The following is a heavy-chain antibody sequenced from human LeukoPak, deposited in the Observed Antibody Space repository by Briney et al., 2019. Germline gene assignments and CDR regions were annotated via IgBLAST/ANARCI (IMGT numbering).Heavy chain of an antibody. J-gene: IGHJ4*02. Sequence: GGSLRLSCVASGFTFSSYAMSWVRQAPGKGLEWVANIKDDGGGKYYVDSVKGRFTISRDNTKNLLYLQMNSLRAEDTAVYYCGRDPYYDSLDYWGQGTRVTVSS. D-gene: IGHD3-22*01. V-gene: IGHV3-7*01. CDR1: GFTFSSYA. CDR2: IKDDGGGK. CDR3: GRDPYYDSLDY.